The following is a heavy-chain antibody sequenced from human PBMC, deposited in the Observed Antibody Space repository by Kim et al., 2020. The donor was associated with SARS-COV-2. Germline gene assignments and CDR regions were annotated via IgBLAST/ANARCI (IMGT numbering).Heavy chain of an antibody. Sequence: ASVKVSCKASGYTFTGYYMHWVRQAPGQGLEWMGWINPNSGGTNYAQKFQGRVTMTRDTSISTAYMELSRLRSDDTAVYYYAREKSGWYGSYFDYWGQGTLVTVSS. CDR3: AREKSGWYGSYFDY. J-gene: IGHJ4*02. D-gene: IGHD6-19*01. V-gene: IGHV1-2*02. CDR1: GYTFTGYY. CDR2: INPNSGGT.